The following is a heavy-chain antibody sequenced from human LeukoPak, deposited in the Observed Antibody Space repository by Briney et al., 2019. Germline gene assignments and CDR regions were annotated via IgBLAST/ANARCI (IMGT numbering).Heavy chain of an antibody. V-gene: IGHV3-73*01. CDR2: IRSKPNSYTT. D-gene: IGHD2-15*01. CDR3: TRQDCSGGSCSYVDY. CDR1: GFTFSGFY. Sequence: GSLRLSCAASGFTFSGFYMHWVRQASGKGLDWVGLIRSKPNSYTTVYAASVQGRFTISRDDSKNTAYLQMNSLKAEDTAVYYCTRQDCSGGSCSYVDYWSQGTLVTVSS. J-gene: IGHJ4*02.